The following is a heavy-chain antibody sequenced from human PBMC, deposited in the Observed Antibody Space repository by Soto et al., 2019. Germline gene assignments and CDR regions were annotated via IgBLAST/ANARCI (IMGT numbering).Heavy chain of an antibody. CDR3: ARDPARTWDSSGYYWSAY. D-gene: IGHD3-22*01. V-gene: IGHV4-30-4*01. Sequence: PSETLSLTCTVSGGSISSGSYYWIWIRHPPGKGLEWIGYIYYSGSTYYNPSLKSRVTISVDTSKNQFSLKLSSVTAADTAVYYCARDPARTWDSSGYYWSAYWGQGTLVTVSS. CDR1: GGSISSGSYY. J-gene: IGHJ4*02. CDR2: IYYSGST.